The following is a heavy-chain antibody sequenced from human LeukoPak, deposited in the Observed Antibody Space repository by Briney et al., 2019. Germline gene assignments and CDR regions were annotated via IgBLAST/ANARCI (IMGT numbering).Heavy chain of an antibody. J-gene: IGHJ6*02. Sequence: PGGSLRLSCAASGFTFSSYWMHWVRQAPGKGLVWVSRISGDGSSTTYADSVKGRFTISRDNAKNALYLQMNSLRVEDTAVYYCSLYVKAHYGMDVWGQGTTVTVSS. CDR3: SLYVKAHYGMDV. CDR2: ISGDGSST. V-gene: IGHV3-74*01. CDR1: GFTFSSYW. D-gene: IGHD2-8*01.